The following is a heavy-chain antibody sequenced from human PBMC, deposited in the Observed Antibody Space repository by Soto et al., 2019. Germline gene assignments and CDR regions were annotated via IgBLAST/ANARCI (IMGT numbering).Heavy chain of an antibody. D-gene: IGHD6-6*01. V-gene: IGHV5-10-1*01. Sequence: PGESLKISCKGSGYSFTSYWISWVRQMPGKGLEWIGRIDPSDSYTNYSPSFQGHVTISADKSISTAYLQWSSLKASDTAMYYCARLSIGAGSLGLPPPYGMDVWGQGTTVTVS. CDR1: GYSFTSYW. CDR2: IDPSDSYT. J-gene: IGHJ6*02. CDR3: ARLSIGAGSLGLPPPYGMDV.